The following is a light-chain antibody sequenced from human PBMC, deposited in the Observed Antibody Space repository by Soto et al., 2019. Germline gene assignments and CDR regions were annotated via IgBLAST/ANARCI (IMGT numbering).Light chain of an antibody. V-gene: IGKV4-1*01. CDR3: QQYYSTPGLT. J-gene: IGKJ4*01. CDR1: QSVLYSSNNKNY. Sequence: DIVMTQSPDSLAVSLGERATINCKSSQSVLYSSNNKNYLAWYQQKPGQPPKLLIYWASTRESGVPDRFGGSESGTDFTLTISSLQAEDVAVYYCQQYYSTPGLTFGGGTKVEIK. CDR2: WAS.